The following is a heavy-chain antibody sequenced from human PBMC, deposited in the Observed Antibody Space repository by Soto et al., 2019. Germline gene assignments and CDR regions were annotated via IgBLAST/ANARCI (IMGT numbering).Heavy chain of an antibody. D-gene: IGHD4-17*01. CDR1: GGSISSGGYS. V-gene: IGHV4-30-2*01. CDR2: IYHSGST. J-gene: IGHJ6*02. Sequence: QLQLQESGSGLVKPSQTLSLTCAVSGGSISSGGYSWSWIRQPPGKGLEWIGYIYHSGSTYYNPSRKSRVTISVDRSKNQFSLKRSSVTAADTAVYYCARAHYGDYGYGMDVWGQGTTVTVSS. CDR3: ARAHYGDYGYGMDV.